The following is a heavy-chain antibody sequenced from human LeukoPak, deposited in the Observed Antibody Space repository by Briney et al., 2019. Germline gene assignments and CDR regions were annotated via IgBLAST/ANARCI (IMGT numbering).Heavy chain of an antibody. D-gene: IGHD2-2*01. J-gene: IGHJ5*02. CDR1: GLTFSSYS. Sequence: PGGSLRLSCAASGLTFSSYSMNWVRQAPGRGLEWDSSISSSSRYIYYAGSVKGRFTISRDNAKNSLYLQMNSLRAEDTAVYYCARYQLLGTDNWFDPWGQRTLVTVSS. CDR3: ARYQLLGTDNWFDP. V-gene: IGHV3-21*01. CDR2: ISSSSRYI.